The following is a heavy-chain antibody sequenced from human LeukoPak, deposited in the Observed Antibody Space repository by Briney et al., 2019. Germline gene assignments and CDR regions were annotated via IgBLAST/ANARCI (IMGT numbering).Heavy chain of an antibody. D-gene: IGHD1-1*01. Sequence: SETLSLTCAVSGYSISSGYYWGWIRQPPGKGLEWIGYIYYSGSTYYNPSLKSRVTISVDTSKNQFSLKLSSVTAADTAVYYCARDSPEREVKFNWFDPWGQGTLVTVSS. CDR1: GYSISSGYY. V-gene: IGHV4-38-2*02. J-gene: IGHJ5*02. CDR3: ARDSPEREVKFNWFDP. CDR2: IYYSGST.